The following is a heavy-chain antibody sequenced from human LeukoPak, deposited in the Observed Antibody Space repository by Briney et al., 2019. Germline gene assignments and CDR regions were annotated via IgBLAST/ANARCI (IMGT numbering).Heavy chain of an antibody. V-gene: IGHV1-8*03. CDR1: GYTFSSYD. D-gene: IGHD3-22*01. CDR3: ARLYYYDSSGYPNGY. J-gene: IGHJ4*02. CDR2: MDPNSGNT. Sequence: ASVKVSCKASGYTFSSYDINWVRQATGQGLEWMGWMDPNSGNTGYAQKFQGRVTITRNTSISTAYMELSSLRSEDTAVYYCARLYYYDSSGYPNGYWGQGTLVTVSS.